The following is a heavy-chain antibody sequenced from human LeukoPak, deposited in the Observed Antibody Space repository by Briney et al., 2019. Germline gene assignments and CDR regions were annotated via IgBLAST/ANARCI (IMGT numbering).Heavy chain of an antibody. J-gene: IGHJ4*02. CDR1: GHGFSNYW. Sequence: PGGPLRLSCAASGHGFSNYWMSWAPQAPGRGVEWVADMNEDGRQKNYVYSAKGRFTISRDNAQDSLYLQMNSLRAEDTAVYYCARDRGYSNFDYWGQGTLLTVSS. D-gene: IGHD4-11*01. CDR2: MNEDGRQK. V-gene: IGHV3-7*01. CDR3: ARDRGYSNFDY.